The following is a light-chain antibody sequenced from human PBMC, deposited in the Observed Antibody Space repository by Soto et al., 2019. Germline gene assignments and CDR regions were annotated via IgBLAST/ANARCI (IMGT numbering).Light chain of an antibody. J-gene: IGLJ2*01. Sequence: QSALTQPASVSGSPGQSITISYSGTSSDVGAYDHVSWYQQYPGKAPKFIIFEISNRPSGISSRFSGSRSGNTASLTISRLQAEDEAYYYCSSYTSGDTVIFGGGTKVTVL. CDR1: SSDVGAYDH. CDR3: SSYTSGDTVI. CDR2: EIS. V-gene: IGLV2-14*01.